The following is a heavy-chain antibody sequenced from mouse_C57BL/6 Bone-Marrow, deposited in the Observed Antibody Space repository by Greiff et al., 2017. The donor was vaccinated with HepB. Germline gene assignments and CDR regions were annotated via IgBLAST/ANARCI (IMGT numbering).Heavy chain of an antibody. V-gene: IGHV1-66*01. CDR3: AREGWLLPSWYFDV. D-gene: IGHD2-3*01. CDR2: IYPGSGNT. Sequence: QVQLKQSGPELVKPGASVKISCKASGYSFTSYYIHWVKQRPGQGLEWIVWIYPGSGNTKYNEKFKGKATRTADTSTSTAYMQLSSLTSEDSAVYYCAREGWLLPSWYFDVWGTGTTVIVSS. CDR1: GYSFTSYY. J-gene: IGHJ1*03.